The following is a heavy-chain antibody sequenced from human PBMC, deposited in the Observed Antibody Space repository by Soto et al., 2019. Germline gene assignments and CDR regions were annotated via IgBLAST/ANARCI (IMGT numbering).Heavy chain of an antibody. V-gene: IGHV3-23*01. D-gene: IGHD5-12*01. CDR3: AKWGGDSGYDYYYYYMDV. J-gene: IGHJ6*03. CDR1: GFTFRSYA. Sequence: EVQLLESGGGLVQPGGSLRLSCAASGFTFRSYAMSWVRQAPGKGLEWVSAISGSGGSTYYADSVKGRFTISRDNSKNTLYLQMNSLRAEDTAVYSCAKWGGDSGYDYYYYYMDVWGKGTTVTVSS. CDR2: ISGSGGST.